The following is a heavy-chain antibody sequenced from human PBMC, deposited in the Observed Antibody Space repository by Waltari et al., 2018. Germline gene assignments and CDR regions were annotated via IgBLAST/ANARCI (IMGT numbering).Heavy chain of an antibody. D-gene: IGHD3-22*01. Sequence: QVQLQESGTGLVKPSGTLSLTCAVSGGSISSSNWWSWVRQPPGKGLEWIGEIYHSGSTNYNPSLKSRVTISVDKSKNQFSLKLSSVTAADTAVYYCARLTNYYDSSGYSKRDWYFDLWGRGTLVTVSS. CDR2: IYHSGST. J-gene: IGHJ2*01. CDR3: ARLTNYYDSSGYSKRDWYFDL. V-gene: IGHV4-4*02. CDR1: GGSISSSNW.